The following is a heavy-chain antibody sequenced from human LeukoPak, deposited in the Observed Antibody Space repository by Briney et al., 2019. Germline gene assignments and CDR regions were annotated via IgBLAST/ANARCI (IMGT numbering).Heavy chain of an antibody. J-gene: IGHJ6*03. CDR3: ARGQVDIVVVPASYYYYMDV. Sequence: SETLSLTCTVSGGSISSYYWSWIRQPPGKGLEWMGYIYYSGSTNYNPSLKSRVTISVDTSKNQFSLKLSSVTAADTAVYYCARGQVDIVVVPASYYYYMDVWGKGTTVTVSS. CDR2: IYYSGST. CDR1: GGSISSYY. V-gene: IGHV4-59*01. D-gene: IGHD2-2*03.